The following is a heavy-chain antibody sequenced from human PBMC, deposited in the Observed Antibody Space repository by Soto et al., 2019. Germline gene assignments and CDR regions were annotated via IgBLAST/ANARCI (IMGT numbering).Heavy chain of an antibody. CDR3: GRGTLVVLNAFET. CDR2: IFSLTDIP. D-gene: IGHD1-1*01. Sequence: QVQLVQSGTEVKKPGSSVKVSCKASGGTLRHYPINWVRQAPGQGLEWMGSIFSLTDIPDYAQNFQARLTISADKSTITAYMDSSSLTSDDTAMYCCGRGTLVVLNAFETWGQGTLVTFSP. J-gene: IGHJ5*02. V-gene: IGHV1-69*02. CDR1: GGTLRHYP.